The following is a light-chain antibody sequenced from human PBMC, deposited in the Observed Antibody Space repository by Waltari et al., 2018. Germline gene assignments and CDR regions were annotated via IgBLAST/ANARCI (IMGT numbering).Light chain of an antibody. CDR2: LGS. CDR1: QSLLHSNGYNY. J-gene: IGKJ3*01. Sequence: DNVMTQSPLSLPVTPGEPASISCRSSQSLLHSNGYNYLDWYLQKPGQSPQLLIYLGSNRASGVPDRFSGSGSGTDFTLKISRVEAEDVGVYYCIQALQTPLTFGPGTKVDIK. CDR3: IQALQTPLT. V-gene: IGKV2-28*01.